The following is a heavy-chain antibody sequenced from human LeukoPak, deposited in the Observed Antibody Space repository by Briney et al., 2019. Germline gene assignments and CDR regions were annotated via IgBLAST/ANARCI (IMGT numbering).Heavy chain of an antibody. CDR2: IYSGGST. Sequence: GGSLRLSCAASGFTVSSNYMSWVRQAPGMGLEWVSVIYSGGSTYYADSVKGRFTISRDNSKNTLYLQMNSLRAEDTAVYYCARSGGTGEYYFDYWGQGTLVTVSS. D-gene: IGHD7-27*01. CDR1: GFTVSSNY. V-gene: IGHV3-66*01. CDR3: ARSGGTGEYYFDY. J-gene: IGHJ4*02.